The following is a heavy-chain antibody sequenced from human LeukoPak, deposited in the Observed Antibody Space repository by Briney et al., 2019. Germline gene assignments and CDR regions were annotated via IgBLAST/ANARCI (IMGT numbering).Heavy chain of an antibody. J-gene: IGHJ4*02. CDR3: ARGGYNWNDGFDY. CDR2: ISSSSSYI. Sequence: PGGSLRLSCAASGFTFSSYSMNWVRQAPGKGLEWVSSISSSSSYIYYADSVKGRFTISRDNAKNSLYLQMNSLRAEDTAVYYCARGGYNWNDGFDYWGQGTLVTVSS. CDR1: GFTFSSYS. V-gene: IGHV3-21*01. D-gene: IGHD1-20*01.